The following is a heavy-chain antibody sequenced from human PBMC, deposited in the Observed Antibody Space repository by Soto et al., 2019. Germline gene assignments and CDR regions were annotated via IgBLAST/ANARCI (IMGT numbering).Heavy chain of an antibody. Sequence: QVQLQESGPGLVKPSETLSLTCTVSGGSISSYYWSWIRQPPGKGLEWIGYIYYSGRTNYNPSLKRRVTISVDTSKNQFSLKLSSVTAADTAVYYCARGYCSSTSFYIWDNWFDPWGQGTLVTVSS. CDR1: GGSISSYY. CDR2: IYYSGRT. CDR3: ARGYCSSTSFYIWDNWFDP. J-gene: IGHJ5*02. V-gene: IGHV4-59*01. D-gene: IGHD2-2*02.